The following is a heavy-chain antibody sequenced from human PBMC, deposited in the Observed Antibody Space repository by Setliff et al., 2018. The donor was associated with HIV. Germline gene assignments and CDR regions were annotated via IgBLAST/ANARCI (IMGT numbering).Heavy chain of an antibody. CDR1: GGSISSGSHY. CDR3: ARVVDADYLDY. CDR2: IYTSGST. J-gene: IGHJ4*02. V-gene: IGHV4-61*01. Sequence: PSETLSLTCTVSGGSISSGSHYWSWIRQPPGKGLEWIGYIYTSGSTNYNPSLRSRVTISVDTSKNQFSLKLNSVTAADTAMYYCARVVDADYLDYWGQGTPVTVSS. D-gene: IGHD2-15*01.